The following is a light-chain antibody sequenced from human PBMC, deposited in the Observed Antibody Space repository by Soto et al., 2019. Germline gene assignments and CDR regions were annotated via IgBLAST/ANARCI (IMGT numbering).Light chain of an antibody. CDR1: SSDVGNYNF. V-gene: IGLV2-11*01. CDR2: DVS. CDR3: CSYAGSYTWV. J-gene: IGLJ3*02. Sequence: QSALTQPHSVSGSPGQSVTISCSGTSSDVGNYNFVSWYQHHPGKAPKLMIYDVSTRPSGVPDRFSGSKSGNTASLTISGLQVEDEADFYCCSYAGSYTWVFGGGTKLTVL.